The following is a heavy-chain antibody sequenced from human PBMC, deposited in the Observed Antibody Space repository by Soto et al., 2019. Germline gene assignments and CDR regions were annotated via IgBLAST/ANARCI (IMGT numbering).Heavy chain of an antibody. J-gene: IGHJ4*02. CDR1: GGSCSGYY. V-gene: IGHV4-34*01. CDR3: ARTTAGYYAYYFDY. Sequence: SVTLSLTCAVEGGSCSGYYWSWIRQPPGKGLEWIGEINHSGSTNYNPSLKSRVTISVDTSKNQFSLKLSSVTAADTAVYYCARTTAGYYAYYFDYWGQGTLVTVSS. D-gene: IGHD3-22*01. CDR2: INHSGST.